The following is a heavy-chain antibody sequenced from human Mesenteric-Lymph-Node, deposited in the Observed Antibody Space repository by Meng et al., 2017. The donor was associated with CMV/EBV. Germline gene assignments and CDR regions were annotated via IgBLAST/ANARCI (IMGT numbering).Heavy chain of an antibody. CDR3: ARTDSGSYLIWFDP. J-gene: IGHJ5*02. CDR2: IYPGDSDT. CDR1: GYSFTSHW. Sequence: SGYSFTSHWIAWVRQMPGKGLEWMGIIYPGDSDTRYSPSFQGQVTISADKSISTAYMQWSSLKTSDTAMYYCARTDSGSYLIWFDPWGQGTLVTVSS. D-gene: IGHD1-26*01. V-gene: IGHV5-51*01.